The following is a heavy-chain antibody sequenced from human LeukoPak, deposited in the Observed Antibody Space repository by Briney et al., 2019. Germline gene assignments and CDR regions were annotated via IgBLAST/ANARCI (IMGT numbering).Heavy chain of an antibody. J-gene: IGHJ4*02. CDR2: IHYSGST. D-gene: IGHD3-10*01. V-gene: IGHV4-31*03. Sequence: PSQTLSLTCTVSGGSISSGGYYWSWIRQHPGTGLEWIGYIHYSGSTYYNPSLKSRVTISVDTSKNQFSLKLSSVTAADTAVYYCARALYGSGSYYNEPHFDYWGQGTLVTVSS. CDR1: GGSISSGGYY. CDR3: ARALYGSGSYYNEPHFDY.